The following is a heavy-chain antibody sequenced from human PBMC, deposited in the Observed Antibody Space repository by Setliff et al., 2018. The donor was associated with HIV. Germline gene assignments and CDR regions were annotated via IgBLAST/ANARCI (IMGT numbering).Heavy chain of an antibody. Sequence: TLSLTCTVSGGSISSYYWSWIRQPPGKGLEWIGYIYTSGSTNYNPSLKSRVTISVDTSKNQFSLKMSSVTAADTAVYYCARGLSFYDPGGFDYWGQGTLVTVSS. D-gene: IGHD3-22*01. CDR3: ARGLSFYDPGGFDY. J-gene: IGHJ4*02. CDR1: GGSISSYY. CDR2: IYTSGST. V-gene: IGHV4-4*09.